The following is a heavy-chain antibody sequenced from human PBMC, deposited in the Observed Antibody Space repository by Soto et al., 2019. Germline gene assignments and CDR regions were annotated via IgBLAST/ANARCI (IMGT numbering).Heavy chain of an antibody. CDR3: ARLEYAYCSGTDCKLF. V-gene: IGHV4-39*01. CDR1: GGSISSRNYY. J-gene: IGHJ4*02. CDR2: MYSSGSI. Sequence: SGTLSLSCTVSGGSISSRNYYWVCIRQRPGKGREWIGSMYSSGSIDYNPPLTSRVATSVDKFNKQFSLSLGSVTAADTAVYYCARLEYAYCSGTDCKLFWGQGTLVTVSS. D-gene: IGHD2-15*01.